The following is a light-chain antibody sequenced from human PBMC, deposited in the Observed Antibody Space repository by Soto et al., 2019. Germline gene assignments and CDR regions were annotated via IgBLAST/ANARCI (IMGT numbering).Light chain of an antibody. CDR2: GAS. Sequence: DIHVTQSPSSLPASLGDRVTITCRASETIKNYLTWYQQKPCKAPKLLIYGASTLKTGVPSRFSGSGSGTDFTFTIGGLQPDDFATYYCAQIYTAQWTFGQGTRVDLK. CDR3: AQIYTAQWT. J-gene: IGKJ1*01. V-gene: IGKV1-39*01. CDR1: ETIKNY.